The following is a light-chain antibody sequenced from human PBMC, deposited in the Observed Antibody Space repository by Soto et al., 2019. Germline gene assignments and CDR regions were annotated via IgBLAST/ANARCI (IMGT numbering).Light chain of an antibody. V-gene: IGKV1-27*01. CDR2: AAS. CDR3: QKYNSAPWT. Sequence: MTQSPLSLPVTPGEPASISCRPSQSLLHSNGYNYLAWYQQKPGKVPKXLIYAASTLQSGVPSRFSGSGSGTDFTLTISSLQPEDVATYYCQKYNSAPWTLGQGTKVDIK. CDR1: QSLLHSNGYNY. J-gene: IGKJ1*01.